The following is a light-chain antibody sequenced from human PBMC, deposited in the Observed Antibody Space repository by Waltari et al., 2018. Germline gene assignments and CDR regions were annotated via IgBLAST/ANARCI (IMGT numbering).Light chain of an antibody. Sequence: DIQMTQSPSSLSASVGDRVTITCRASQDIGSWLAWYQQKPGKAPKLLIYAASRLESGVPPRFSGSGSGTDFILAISSLQPEDCGTFYCQQCNSFPYTFGQGTKLEI. J-gene: IGKJ2*01. CDR3: QQCNSFPYT. CDR1: QDIGSW. CDR2: AAS. V-gene: IGKV1-12*01.